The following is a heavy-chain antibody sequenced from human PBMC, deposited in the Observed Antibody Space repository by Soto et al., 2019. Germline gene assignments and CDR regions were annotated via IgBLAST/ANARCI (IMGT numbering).Heavy chain of an antibody. Sequence: SETLSLTCSVSGDSISNSRFYWAWIRQPPGEGLEWIGHIYNGENANYNPSLKSRVTISVDTSKNQFSLKLGSVTAADTAVYYCAQTHGWPGFDYWGQGILVTVSS. CDR3: AQTHGWPGFDY. D-gene: IGHD6-19*01. J-gene: IGHJ4*02. V-gene: IGHV4-61*05. CDR2: IYNGENA. CDR1: GDSISNSRFY.